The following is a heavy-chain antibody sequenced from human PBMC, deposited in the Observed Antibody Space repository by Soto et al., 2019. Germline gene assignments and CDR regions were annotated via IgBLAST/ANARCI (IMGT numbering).Heavy chain of an antibody. Sequence: PGGSLRLSCAASGFTLRSYALHWVRQAPCKVLELVAVISYDGSNKYYADSVKGRATISRDNYKNTLDPQMNSLRAEETAVYYCARVATAVVTPWSFDYWGQGT. V-gene: IGHV3-30-3*01. D-gene: IGHD5-18*01. CDR1: GFTLRSYA. J-gene: IGHJ4*02. CDR3: ARVATAVVTPWSFDY. CDR2: ISYDGSNK.